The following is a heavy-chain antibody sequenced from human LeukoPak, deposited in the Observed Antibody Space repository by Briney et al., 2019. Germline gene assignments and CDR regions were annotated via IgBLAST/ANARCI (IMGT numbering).Heavy chain of an antibody. V-gene: IGHV1-46*01. D-gene: IGHD6-6*01. Sequence: ASVKVSCKASGYTFTSYYMHWARQAPGQGLEWMGIINPSGGSTSYAQKFQGRVTMTRDMSTSTVYMELSSLRSEDTAVYYCAMESIAARQAGGIHWFDPWGQGTLVTVSS. CDR2: INPSGGST. CDR3: AMESIAARQAGGIHWFDP. J-gene: IGHJ5*02. CDR1: GYTFTSYY.